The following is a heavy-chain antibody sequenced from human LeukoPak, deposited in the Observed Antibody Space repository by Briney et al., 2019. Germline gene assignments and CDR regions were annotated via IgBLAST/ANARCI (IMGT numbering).Heavy chain of an antibody. V-gene: IGHV4-39*01. CDR3: ARHEPAAAGT. Sequence: ASETLSLTCTVSGGSISSSSYYWGWIRQPPGKGLEWIGSSYYSGSTYFNPSLKSRVTISVDTSKNQFSLKLSSVTAADTAVYYCARHEPAAAGTWGQGTLVTVSS. J-gene: IGHJ5*02. CDR1: GGSISSSSYY. CDR2: SYYSGST. D-gene: IGHD6-13*01.